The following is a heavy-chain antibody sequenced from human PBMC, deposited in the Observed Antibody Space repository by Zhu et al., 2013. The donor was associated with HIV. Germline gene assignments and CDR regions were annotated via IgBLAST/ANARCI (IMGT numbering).Heavy chain of an antibody. CDR3: ARDERALDV. J-gene: IGHJ3*01. V-gene: IGHV1-2*02. Sequence: QVQQVQSGAEVKKPGASVKVSCKASGYTFTGHYIHWVRQAPGQGLEWMGWFSPYGGATNYAQKFQGRVSMTGDTTIHTAYMQLNRLVYDDTAVYYCARDERALDVWGQGTMVTVSS. CDR1: GYTFTGHY. D-gene: IGHD6-25*01. CDR2: FSPYGGAT.